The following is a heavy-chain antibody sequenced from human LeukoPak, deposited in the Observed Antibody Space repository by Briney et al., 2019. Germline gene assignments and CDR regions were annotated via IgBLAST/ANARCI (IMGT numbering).Heavy chain of an antibody. J-gene: IGHJ4*02. Sequence: GASVKVSCKASGYTFTGYYMHWVRQAPGQGLEWMGWINPNSGGTNYAQKFQGRVTMTRDTSISTAYLQWSSLKASDTAMYYCARHHPLWGLEWIGGDYWGQGTLVTVSS. CDR2: INPNSGGT. CDR3: ARHHPLWGLEWIGGDY. CDR1: GYTFTGYY. D-gene: IGHD3-3*01. V-gene: IGHV1-2*02.